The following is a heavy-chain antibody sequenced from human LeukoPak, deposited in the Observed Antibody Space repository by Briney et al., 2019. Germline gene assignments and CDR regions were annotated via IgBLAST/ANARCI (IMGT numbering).Heavy chain of an antibody. J-gene: IGHJ3*02. CDR3: ARARYDFWGGSIIGAFDI. CDR1: GFTFSSYA. CDR2: ISYDGSNK. Sequence: PGRSLRLSCAASGFTFSSYAMHWVRQAPGKGLEWVAVISYDGSNKYYADSVKGRFTISRDNSKNTLYLQMNSLRAEDTAVYYCARARYDFWGGSIIGAFDIWGQGTMVTVSS. D-gene: IGHD3-3*01. V-gene: IGHV3-30-3*01.